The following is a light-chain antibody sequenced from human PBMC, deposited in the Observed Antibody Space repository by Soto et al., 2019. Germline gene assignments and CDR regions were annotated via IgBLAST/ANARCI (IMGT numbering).Light chain of an antibody. CDR2: AAS. J-gene: IGKJ2*01. CDR3: QQYGSSRGYT. V-gene: IGKV1-9*01. CDR1: QAISFY. Sequence: IQLTQSPSSLSASVGDRVTITCRASQAISFYVAWYQQRPGRAPQLLIYAASALQTGVPSRFSGSGSGTDFTLTISRLEPEDFAVYYCQQYGSSRGYTFGQGTKLEIK.